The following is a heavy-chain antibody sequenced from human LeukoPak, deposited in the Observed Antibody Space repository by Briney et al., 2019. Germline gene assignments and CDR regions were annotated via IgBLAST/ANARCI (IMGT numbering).Heavy chain of an antibody. V-gene: IGHV1-2*02. CDR3: ARDDRVWYGSSSPLGY. Sequence: ASVKVSCKASGYTFTGYYMHWVRQAPGQGLEWMGWINPNSGGTNYAQKFQGRVTMTRDTSISTAYMELSRLRSDDTAVYYCARDDRVWYGSSSPLGYWGQGTLVTVSS. D-gene: IGHD6-6*01. CDR2: INPNSGGT. CDR1: GYTFTGYY. J-gene: IGHJ4*02.